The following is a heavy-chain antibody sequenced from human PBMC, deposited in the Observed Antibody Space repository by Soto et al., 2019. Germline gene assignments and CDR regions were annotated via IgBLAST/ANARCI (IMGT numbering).Heavy chain of an antibody. V-gene: IGHV1-69*02. D-gene: IGHD6-6*01. CDR1: GGTFSSYT. CDR2: IIPILGIA. J-gene: IGHJ6*03. Sequence: ASVKVSCKASGGTFSSYTISWVRQAPGQGLEWMGRIIPILGIANYAQKFQGRVTITADKSTSTAYMELSSLRSEDTAVYYCASGSSSSYYMDVWGKGTTVTVSS. CDR3: ASGSSSSYYMDV.